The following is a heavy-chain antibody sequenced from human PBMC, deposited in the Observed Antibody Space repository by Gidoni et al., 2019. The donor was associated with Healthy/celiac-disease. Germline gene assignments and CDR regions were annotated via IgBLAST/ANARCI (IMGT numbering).Heavy chain of an antibody. CDR1: GGSFSGYY. Sequence: QVQLQQWGAGLLKPSEPLSLTCAVYGGSFSGYYWSWIRQPPGKGLEWIGEINHSGSTNYNPSLKSRVTISVDTSKNQFSLKLSSVTAADTAVYYCARAPQQLVFFDYWGQGTLVTVSS. CDR2: INHSGST. CDR3: ARAPQQLVFFDY. D-gene: IGHD6-13*01. J-gene: IGHJ4*02. V-gene: IGHV4-34*01.